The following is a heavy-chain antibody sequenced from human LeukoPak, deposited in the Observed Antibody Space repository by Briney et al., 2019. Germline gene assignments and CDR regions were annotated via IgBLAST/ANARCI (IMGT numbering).Heavy chain of an antibody. CDR3: ARGSPASRDEEYFDY. CDR2: INHSGST. D-gene: IGHD5-24*01. J-gene: IGHJ4*02. V-gene: IGHV4-34*01. Sequence: SETLSLTCAVYGGSFSGYYWSWIRQPPGKGLEWIGEINHSGSTNYNPSLKSRVTISVDTSKNQFSLKLSSVTAADTAVYYCARGSPASRDEEYFDYWGQGTLVTVSS. CDR1: GGSFSGYY.